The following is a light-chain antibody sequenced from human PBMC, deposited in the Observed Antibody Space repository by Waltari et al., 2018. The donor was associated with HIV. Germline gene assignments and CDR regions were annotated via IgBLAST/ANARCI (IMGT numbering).Light chain of an antibody. CDR2: RDS. Sequence: SYELTQPLSVSVALGQTARITCGGNNIGSKNVHWYQQKPGQAPGLGIYRDSNLPSGMPERVSGSNSGNTATLTISRAQAGDEADYYCHVWDSSTVVFGGGTKLTVL. CDR3: HVWDSSTVV. V-gene: IGLV3-9*01. CDR1: NIGSKN. J-gene: IGLJ2*01.